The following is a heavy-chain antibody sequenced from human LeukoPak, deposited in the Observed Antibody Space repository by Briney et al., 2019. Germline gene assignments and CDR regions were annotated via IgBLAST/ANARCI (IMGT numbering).Heavy chain of an antibody. D-gene: IGHD2-15*01. V-gene: IGHV3-48*02. Sequence: TGGSLRLSCAASGFTFNSYNMNWVRQAPGKGLEWVSYIISSTISIYYADSVEGRFTISRDNAKNSLFLQMNSLRDKDTALYYCALLQTRKNPLDIWGQGTMVTVSS. CDR1: GFTFNSYN. CDR3: ALLQTRKNPLDI. CDR2: IISSTISI. J-gene: IGHJ3*02.